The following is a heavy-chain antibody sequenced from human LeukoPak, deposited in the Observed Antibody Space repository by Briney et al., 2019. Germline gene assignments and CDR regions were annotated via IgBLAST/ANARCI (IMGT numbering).Heavy chain of an antibody. CDR3: ARGHYGLDY. J-gene: IGHJ4*02. CDR2: IKSGADTI. Sequence: GGSLRLSCAASGFTFSDHYISWIRQAPGKGLEWVSYIKSGADTIYYADSVKGRFTISRDNAKNSVYLQMNSLRAEDTAVYYCARGHYGLDYWGQGTLVTVSS. D-gene: IGHD4-17*01. V-gene: IGHV3-11*01. CDR1: GFTFSDHY.